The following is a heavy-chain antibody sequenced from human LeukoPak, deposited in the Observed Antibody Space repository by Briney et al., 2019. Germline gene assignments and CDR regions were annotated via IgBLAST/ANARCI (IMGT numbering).Heavy chain of an antibody. CDR3: ARGAEAFDY. CDR1: GGSFSGYY. Sequence: SETLSLTCAVYGGSFSGYYWNWIRQPPGKGLEWIGYIYYSGSTYYNPSLKSRVTISVDTSKNQFSLKLSSVTAADTAVYYCARGAEAFDYWGQGTLVTVSS. V-gene: IGHV4-30-4*01. J-gene: IGHJ4*02. CDR2: IYYSGST.